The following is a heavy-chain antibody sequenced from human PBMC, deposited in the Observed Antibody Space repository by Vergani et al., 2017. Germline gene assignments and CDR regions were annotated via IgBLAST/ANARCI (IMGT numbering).Heavy chain of an antibody. J-gene: IGHJ4*02. CDR2: IDYSGST. Sequence: QVQLQESGPGLVKPSETLSLTCTVSGGSVSSGSYYWSWIRQPAGKGLEWIGYIDYSGSTNYNPSLKSRVTISVDTSKNQFSLKLSSVTAADTAVYYCAREKLAYCGGDCYSSYFDYWGQGTLVTVSS. CDR1: GGSVSSGSYY. V-gene: IGHV4-61*10. CDR3: AREKLAYCGGDCYSSYFDY. D-gene: IGHD2-21*02.